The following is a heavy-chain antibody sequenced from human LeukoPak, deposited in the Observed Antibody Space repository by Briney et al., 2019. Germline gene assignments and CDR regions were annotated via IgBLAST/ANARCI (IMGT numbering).Heavy chain of an antibody. V-gene: IGHV3-23*01. CDR3: AKDKRYGSGSYYPHYFDY. D-gene: IGHD3-10*01. CDR2: ISGSGGST. CDR1: GFTFSSYG. J-gene: IGHJ4*02. Sequence: GGSLRLSCAASGFTFSSYGMSWVRQAPGKGLEWVSAISGSGGSTYYADSVKGRFTISRDNSKNTLYLQMNSLRAEDTAVYYCAKDKRYGSGSYYPHYFDYWGQGTLVTVSS.